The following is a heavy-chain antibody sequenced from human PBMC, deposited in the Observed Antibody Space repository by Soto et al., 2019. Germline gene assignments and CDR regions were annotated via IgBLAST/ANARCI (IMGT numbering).Heavy chain of an antibody. CDR2: MNPNSGNT. CDR1: GYTFTSYV. CDR3: ARAGYYDFWSGSWGV. J-gene: IGHJ6*02. Sequence: GSSVKVSCKASGYTFTSYVIYWVRQASGQGLEWMGWMNPNSGNTGYAQKFQGRVTMTTNNYISTAYMQLSSLRSDGNAVYYCARAGYYDFWSGSWGVWGQGTTVTVSS. D-gene: IGHD3-3*01. V-gene: IGHV1-8*01.